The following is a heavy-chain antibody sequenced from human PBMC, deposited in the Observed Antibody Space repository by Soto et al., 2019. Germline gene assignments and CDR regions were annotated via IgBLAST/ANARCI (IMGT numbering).Heavy chain of an antibody. CDR2: IIPIVGTA. CDR3: ARDRIAVAGRGIYYFDY. J-gene: IGHJ4*02. V-gene: IGHV1-69*01. Sequence: QVQLVQSGAEVKKPGSSVKVSCKASGGTFSSYAISWVRQAPGQGLEWMGGIIPIVGTANYAQKFQGRVTITADESTSTAYMELSSLRSEDTAVYYCARDRIAVAGRGIYYFDYWGQGTLVTVSS. D-gene: IGHD6-19*01. CDR1: GGTFSSYA.